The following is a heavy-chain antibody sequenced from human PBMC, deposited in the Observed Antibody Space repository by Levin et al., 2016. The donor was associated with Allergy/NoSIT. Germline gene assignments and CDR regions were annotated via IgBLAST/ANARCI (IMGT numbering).Heavy chain of an antibody. CDR1: GYTFTEYY. Sequence: ASVKVSCKASGYTFTEYYIHWVRQAPGQGLEWMGWVNPKDGGTNYAQKFQGRFTMSGDTSVSTAYMELSSLSSDDTAVYYCARVNSFGGDWGQGTLVTVSS. J-gene: IGHJ4*02. CDR2: VNPKDGGT. CDR3: ARVNSFGGD. V-gene: IGHV1-2*02. D-gene: IGHD5-18*01.